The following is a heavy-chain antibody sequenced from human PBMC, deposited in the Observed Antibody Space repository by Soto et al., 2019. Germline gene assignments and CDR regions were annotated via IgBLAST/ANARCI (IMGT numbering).Heavy chain of an antibody. Sequence: QVQLVESGGGVVQPGRSLRLSCAASGFTFSSYAMHWVRQAPGKGLEWVAVISYDGSNKYYADSVKGRFTISRDNSKNTLYLQMNVLRAEDTAVYYCARDRWLLTSQMDYWGQGTLVTVSS. CDR3: ARDRWLLTSQMDY. D-gene: IGHD5-12*01. CDR2: ISYDGSNK. J-gene: IGHJ4*02. CDR1: GFTFSSYA. V-gene: IGHV3-30-3*01.